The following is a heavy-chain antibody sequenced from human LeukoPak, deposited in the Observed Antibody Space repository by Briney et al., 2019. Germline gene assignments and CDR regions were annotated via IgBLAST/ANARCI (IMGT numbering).Heavy chain of an antibody. CDR1: GGSISSYY. Sequence: SETLSLTCTVSGGSISSYYWSWIRQPPGKGLEWIGYIYYSGSTNYNPSLKSRVTISVDTSKNQFSLKLSSVTAADTAVYYCVSNFEGGNCYSLWYCGMDVWGQGTTVIVSS. V-gene: IGHV4-59*01. CDR3: VSNFEGGNCYSLWYCGMDV. CDR2: IYYSGST. D-gene: IGHD2-21*01. J-gene: IGHJ6*02.